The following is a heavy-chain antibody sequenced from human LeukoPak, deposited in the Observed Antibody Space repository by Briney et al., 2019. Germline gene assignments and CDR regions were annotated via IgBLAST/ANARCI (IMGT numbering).Heavy chain of an antibody. CDR1: GFTFSSYS. D-gene: IGHD2-15*01. CDR2: ISSSSSYI. V-gene: IGHV3-21*01. J-gene: IGHJ4*02. Sequence: GGSLRLSCAASGFTFSSYSMNWVRQAPGKGLEWVSSISSSSSYIYYADSVKGRFTISRDNAKNSLYLQMNSLRAEDTAVYYCARGERDIVVVVAATKYDDYWGQGTLVTVSS. CDR3: ARGERDIVVVVAATKYDDY.